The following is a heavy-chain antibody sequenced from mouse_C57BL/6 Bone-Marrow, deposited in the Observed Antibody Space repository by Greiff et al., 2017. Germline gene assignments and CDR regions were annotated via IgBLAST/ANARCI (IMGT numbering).Heavy chain of an antibody. CDR1: GYTFTSYG. Sequence: VQLQQSGAELARPGASVKLSCKASGYTFTSYGISWVKQRTGQGLEWIGVIYPRSGNTYYNEKFKGKATLTADKSSSTAYMELRSLTSEDSAVYFCARQRLRKRGYAMDYWGQGTSVTVSS. V-gene: IGHV1-81*01. CDR3: ARQRLRKRGYAMDY. D-gene: IGHD1-1*01. CDR2: IYPRSGNT. J-gene: IGHJ4*01.